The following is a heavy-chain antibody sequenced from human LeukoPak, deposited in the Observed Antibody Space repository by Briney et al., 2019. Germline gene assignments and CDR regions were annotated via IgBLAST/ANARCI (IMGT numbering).Heavy chain of an antibody. J-gene: IGHJ6*02. CDR2: ISYDGSNK. CDR3: ARATYYYGSGSSNGMDV. Sequence: GRSLRLSCAASGFTFSSYAMHWVRQAPGKGLEWVAVISYDGSNKYYADSVKGRFTISRDNSKNTLYLQMNSLRAEDTAVYYCARATYYYGSGSSNGMDVWGQGTTVTVSS. D-gene: IGHD3-10*01. CDR1: GFTFSSYA. V-gene: IGHV3-30-3*01.